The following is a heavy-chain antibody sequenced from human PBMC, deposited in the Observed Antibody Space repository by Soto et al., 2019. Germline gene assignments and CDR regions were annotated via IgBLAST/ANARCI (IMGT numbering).Heavy chain of an antibody. V-gene: IGHV1-46*01. CDR1: GYTFTNYH. CDR3: AREVLIDLNYFDC. D-gene: IGHD2-21*01. CDR2: INPSGGTT. Sequence: QVQLVQSGTEVKKPGASVKVPCKASGYTFTNYHIHWVRQAPEDGLEWMGRINPSGGTTIYAQKSHGRVTMTRDTSTSTVYMELSSLRSEDTAVYYCAREVLIDLNYFDCWGQGALVTVSS. J-gene: IGHJ4*02.